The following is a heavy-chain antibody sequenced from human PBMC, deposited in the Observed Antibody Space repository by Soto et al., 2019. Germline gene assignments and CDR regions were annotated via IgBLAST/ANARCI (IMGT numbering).Heavy chain of an antibody. CDR2: IIPILGIA. J-gene: IGHJ6*02. Sequence: QVQLVQSGAEVKKPGSSVKVSCKASGGTFSSYTISWVRQAPGQGLEWMGRIIPILGIANYAQKFQGRVTITADKSTSTAYMELSSLRSEDTAVYYCARDEVGDILTGNPSYYGMDVWGQGTTVTVSS. CDR3: ARDEVGDILTGNPSYYGMDV. D-gene: IGHD3-9*01. V-gene: IGHV1-69*08. CDR1: GGTFSSYT.